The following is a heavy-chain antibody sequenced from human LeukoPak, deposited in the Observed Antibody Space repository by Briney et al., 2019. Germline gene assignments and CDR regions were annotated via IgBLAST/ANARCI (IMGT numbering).Heavy chain of an antibody. CDR2: ISGSGGST. V-gene: IGHV3-23*01. CDR1: GFTFSSYA. J-gene: IGHJ6*03. Sequence: GGSLRLSCAASGFTFSSYAMSWVRQAPGKGLEWVSAISGSGGSTYYADSVKGRFAISRDNSKNTLYLQMNSLRAEDTAVYYCAKDINLYYYYYYMDVWGIGTTVTVSS. CDR3: AKDINLYYYYYYMDV.